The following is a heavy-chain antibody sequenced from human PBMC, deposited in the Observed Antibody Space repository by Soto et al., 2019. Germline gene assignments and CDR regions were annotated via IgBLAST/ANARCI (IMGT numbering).Heavy chain of an antibody. D-gene: IGHD4-17*01. CDR2: ISGSGGTTYT. J-gene: IGHJ4*02. Sequence: EVQLLESGGGLVQPGGSLRLSCAASGFTFSSYAMSWVRQAPGKGLEWVSAISGSGGTTYTYYADSVKGRFTISRENSQNTLYLHMKRLRAEDTAVYYCAKGRDYGGNYRDYWGQGTLVTVSS. CDR3: AKGRDYGGNYRDY. CDR1: GFTFSSYA. V-gene: IGHV3-23*01.